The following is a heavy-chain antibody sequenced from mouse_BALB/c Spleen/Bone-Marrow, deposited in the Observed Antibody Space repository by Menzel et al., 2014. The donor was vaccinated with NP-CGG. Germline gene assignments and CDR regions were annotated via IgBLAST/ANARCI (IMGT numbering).Heavy chain of an antibody. V-gene: IGHV5-17*02. J-gene: IGHJ1*01. Sequence: EVKLVESGGGLVQPGGSRKLPCAASGFTFSTFGMHWVRQAPEKGLEWVAYISSGSTAIFYADTLKGRFTISRDNPENTLFLQMTSLRSEDTAMYYCARGGNWDDFDVWGAGTTVTVSS. CDR2: ISSGSTAI. CDR3: ARGGNWDDFDV. CDR1: GFTFSTFG. D-gene: IGHD4-1*01.